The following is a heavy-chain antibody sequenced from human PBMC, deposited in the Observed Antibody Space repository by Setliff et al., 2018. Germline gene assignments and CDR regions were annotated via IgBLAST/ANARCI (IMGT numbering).Heavy chain of an antibody. J-gene: IGHJ4*02. Sequence: ASVKVSCKTSGYNFITFGISWVRQAPGHGLEWLGWIAPYNGNTDYAQKFQGRVTMTTDTSTNTAHMELRSLTSADTAIYYCTRGPGPWVVVAMPFDCWGQGTLVTVSS. D-gene: IGHD5-12*01. CDR2: IAPYNGNT. V-gene: IGHV1-18*01. CDR3: TRGPGPWVVVAMPFDC. CDR1: GYNFITFG.